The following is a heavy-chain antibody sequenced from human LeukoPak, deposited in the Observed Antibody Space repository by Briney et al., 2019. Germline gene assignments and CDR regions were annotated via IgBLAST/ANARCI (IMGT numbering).Heavy chain of an antibody. J-gene: IGHJ4*02. CDR1: GGSISGFY. CDR3: AREMVLRYFGG. V-gene: IGHV4-34*01. Sequence: SETLSLTCAVYGGSISGFYWSWIRQPPGKGLEWIGEINHSGSTNYSPSLKSRVTISVDTSKNQFSLKLSSVTAADTAVYYCAREMVLRYFGGWGQGTLVTVSS. D-gene: IGHD3-9*01. CDR2: INHSGST.